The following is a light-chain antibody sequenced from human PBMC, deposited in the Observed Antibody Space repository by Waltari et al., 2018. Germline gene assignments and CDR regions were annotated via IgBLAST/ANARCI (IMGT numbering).Light chain of an antibody. Sequence: DIQMTQSPSPLSASVGDRVTITCRASQGIGSLFAWYQQKPGKVPSLLIYAASTLQSGAPSRFSGSGSGTDFTLTISSLQPEDVATYYCQKYNSAPLTFGQGTKLEIK. V-gene: IGKV1-27*01. CDR2: AAS. CDR1: QGIGSL. J-gene: IGKJ2*01. CDR3: QKYNSAPLT.